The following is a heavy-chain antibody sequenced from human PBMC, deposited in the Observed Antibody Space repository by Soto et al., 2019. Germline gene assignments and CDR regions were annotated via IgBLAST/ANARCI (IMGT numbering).Heavy chain of an antibody. CDR2: ISAYTDTP. CDR3: ARVIPGVETRFDP. CDR1: GYTFTNFG. V-gene: IGHV1-18*01. Sequence: QVQLVQSGAEVKKPGASVKVSCRASGYTFTNFGVTWVRRAPGQGLEWMGWISAYTDTPNYAQKFQGRVTMTIDTSTSTAYTDLRSLTSHHTAVYYCARVIPGVETRFDPWGQGTLFTVSS. J-gene: IGHJ5*02. D-gene: IGHD2-2*01.